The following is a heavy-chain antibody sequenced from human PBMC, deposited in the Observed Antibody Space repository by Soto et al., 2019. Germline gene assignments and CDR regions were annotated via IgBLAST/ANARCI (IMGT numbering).Heavy chain of an antibody. CDR3: AKVAPFILGSPI. V-gene: IGHV3-48*03. Sequence: EVKLVESGGDLVQPGGSLRLSCTASGFDFSGSDMNWFRQTPGKGLEWLAYITGSGGAVFHADSVKGRFSISRDNAKNSLFLEMNTLTADDAGVYYCAKVAPFILGSPIWGQGTLVTVSS. J-gene: IGHJ4*02. CDR2: ITGSGGAV. CDR1: GFDFSGSD. D-gene: IGHD2-21*01.